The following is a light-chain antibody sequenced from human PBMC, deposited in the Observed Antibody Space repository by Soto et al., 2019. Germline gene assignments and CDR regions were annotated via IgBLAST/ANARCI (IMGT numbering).Light chain of an antibody. V-gene: IGKV3D-15*01. CDR1: QSVSSN. CDR3: QQYYSTPKT. CDR2: GAS. J-gene: IGKJ1*01. Sequence: EIVMTQSPATLSVSPGERATLSRRASQSVSSNLAWYQQKPGQAPRLLLYGASNRATGIPARFSGSGSGTDFTLTISSLEPEDFAVYYCQQYYSTPKTFGQGTKVDIK.